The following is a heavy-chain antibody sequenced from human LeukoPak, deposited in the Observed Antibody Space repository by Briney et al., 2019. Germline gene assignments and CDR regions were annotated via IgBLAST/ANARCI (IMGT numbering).Heavy chain of an antibody. CDR3: SRDVNFLFFDV. Sequence: GGSLRLSCAASGFSFSCYVMHWVPQAPGKGLTWVSRISHDGTDTNYADSVGGRFTISRDNARNTLYLQMNSLRDDDTAVYYCSRDVNFLFFDVWGRGTPVTVSS. V-gene: IGHV3-74*01. J-gene: IGHJ2*01. D-gene: IGHD1-1*01. CDR1: GFSFSCYV. CDR2: ISHDGTDT.